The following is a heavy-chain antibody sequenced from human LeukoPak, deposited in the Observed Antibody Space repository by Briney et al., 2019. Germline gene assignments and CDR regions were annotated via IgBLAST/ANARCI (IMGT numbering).Heavy chain of an antibody. V-gene: IGHV3-64*01. J-gene: IGHJ4*02. Sequence: GGSLRLSCAASGFTFSSYAMHWVRQAPGKGLEYVSAISSNGGSTYYANSMKGRFTISRDNSKNTLYLQMGSLRAEDMAVYYCARGALGSSSWYEGYFDSWGQGTLVTVSS. CDR3: ARGALGSSSWYEGYFDS. CDR1: GFTFSSYA. CDR2: ISSNGGST. D-gene: IGHD6-13*01.